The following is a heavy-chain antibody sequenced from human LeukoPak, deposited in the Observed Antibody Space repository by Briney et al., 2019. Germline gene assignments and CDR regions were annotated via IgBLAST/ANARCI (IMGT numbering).Heavy chain of an antibody. CDR2: ISSDGSEK. V-gene: IGHV3-30*03. D-gene: IGHD5-24*01. Sequence: GGSLRLSCVASGFTFSSHGIHWVRQAPGKGLEWVAVISSDGSEKHCADSVKGRITISRDNFKNTLYLQMNSLRGDETAVYFCARAQRDGYNQIDYWGQGTLVTVSS. J-gene: IGHJ4*02. CDR1: GFTFSSHG. CDR3: ARAQRDGYNQIDY.